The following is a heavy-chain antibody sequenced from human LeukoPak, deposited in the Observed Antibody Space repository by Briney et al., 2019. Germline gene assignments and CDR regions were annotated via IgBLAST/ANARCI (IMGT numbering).Heavy chain of an antibody. Sequence: SETLSLTCTVSGGSISSYYWSWIRQPPGKGLEWIGYIYYSGSTNYNPSLKSRVTISVDTSKNQSSLKLSSVTAADTAVYYCASHPLYCGGDLFWFDPWGQGTLVTVSP. D-gene: IGHD2-21*01. V-gene: IGHV4-59*01. CDR1: GGSISSYY. CDR3: ASHPLYCGGDLFWFDP. J-gene: IGHJ5*02. CDR2: IYYSGST.